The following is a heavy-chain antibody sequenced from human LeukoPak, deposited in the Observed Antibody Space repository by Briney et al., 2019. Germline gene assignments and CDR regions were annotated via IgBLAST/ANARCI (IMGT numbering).Heavy chain of an antibody. CDR2: IYYNGRT. Sequence: PAETLSLTCTVSGPSISSYYTSCIRHPPGEGLEWLGYIYYNGRTTYNPSLKSRVTISVDTSKKQFSLKLSSVTAADTAVYYCARARSSGFLFGPAYNWFDPSGQGTLVTASS. V-gene: IGHV4-59*01. CDR1: GPSISSYY. J-gene: IGHJ5*02. CDR3: ARARSSGFLFGPAYNWFDP. D-gene: IGHD6-19*01.